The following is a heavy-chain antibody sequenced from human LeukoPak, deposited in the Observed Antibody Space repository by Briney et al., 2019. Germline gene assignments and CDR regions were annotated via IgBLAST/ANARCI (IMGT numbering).Heavy chain of an antibody. Sequence: SETLSLTCTVSGGSISSGSYYWSWIRQPAGKGLEWIGRIYTSGSTNNNPSLKSRVTISVDTSKNQFSLKLSSVTAADTAVYYCARGGERYCSSTSCSLDYWGQGTLVTVSS. CDR1: GGSISSGSYY. CDR3: ARGGERYCSSTSCSLDY. D-gene: IGHD2-2*01. J-gene: IGHJ4*02. V-gene: IGHV4-61*02. CDR2: IYTSGST.